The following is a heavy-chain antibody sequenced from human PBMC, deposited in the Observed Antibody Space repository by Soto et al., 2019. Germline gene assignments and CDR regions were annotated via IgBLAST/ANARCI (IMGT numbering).Heavy chain of an antibody. J-gene: IGHJ3*02. Sequence: SGGSLRLSCAASGFTFSSYDMHWVRQATGKGLEWVSAIGTAGDTYYPGSVKGRFTISRENAKNSLYLQMNSLRAGDTAVYYCARRSGLDAFDIWGQGKMVTVS. V-gene: IGHV3-13*01. CDR2: IGTAGDT. CDR1: GFTFSSYD. CDR3: ARRSGLDAFDI. D-gene: IGHD5-12*01.